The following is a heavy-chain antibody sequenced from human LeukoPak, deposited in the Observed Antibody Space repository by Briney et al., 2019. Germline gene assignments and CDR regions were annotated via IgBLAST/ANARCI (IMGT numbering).Heavy chain of an antibody. V-gene: IGHV1-69*13. J-gene: IGHJ4*02. D-gene: IGHD2-2*01. CDR1: GGTFISYA. CDR2: IIPIFGTA. CDR3: ARDQIVVPAAMQD. Sequence: SVKVSYKASGGTFISYAISWVRQAPGQGLEWMGGIIPIFGTANYAQKFQGRVTITADESTSTAYMELSSLRSEDTAVYYCARDQIVVPAAMQDWGQGTLVTASS.